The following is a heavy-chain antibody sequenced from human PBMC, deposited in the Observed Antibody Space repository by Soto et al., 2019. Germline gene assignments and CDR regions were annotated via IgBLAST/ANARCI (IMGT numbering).Heavy chain of an antibody. Sequence: SETLSLTCTVSGGSISSYYWSWIRQPPGKGLEWIGYIYYSGSTNYNPSLKSRVTISVDTSKNQFSLKLSSVTAADTAVYYCARGDSSGWFDYWGQGTLVTVSS. J-gene: IGHJ4*02. CDR3: ARGDSSGWFDY. V-gene: IGHV4-59*01. D-gene: IGHD6-19*01. CDR2: IYYSGST. CDR1: GGSISSYY.